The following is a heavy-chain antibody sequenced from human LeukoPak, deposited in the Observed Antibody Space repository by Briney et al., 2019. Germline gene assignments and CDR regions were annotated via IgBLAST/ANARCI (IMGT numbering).Heavy chain of an antibody. CDR3: ARDDNPYYYDSSGPGAFDI. CDR2: IKQDGSEK. Sequence: GGSLRLSCAASGFTFSSYWMSWVRQAPGKGLEWVANIKQDGSEKYYVDSVKGRFTISRDNAKNSLYLQMNSLRAEDTAVYYCARDDNPYYYDSSGPGAFDIWGQGTMVTVSS. CDR1: GFTFSSYW. V-gene: IGHV3-7*01. D-gene: IGHD3-22*01. J-gene: IGHJ3*02.